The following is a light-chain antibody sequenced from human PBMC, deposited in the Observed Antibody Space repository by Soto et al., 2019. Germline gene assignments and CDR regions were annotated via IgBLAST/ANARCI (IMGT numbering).Light chain of an antibody. J-gene: IGKJ1*01. CDR3: QQYDNWPWT. CDR1: QSISDT. Sequence: EIVLTQSPATLSVSPWGRATLSWRASQSISDTLAWYQQKPGQAPRLLIHGASTRAPGFPARFSGSGAGSDFTLTISSLQSEDFAVYYCQQYDNWPWTFGQGTKVDIK. V-gene: IGKV3-15*01. CDR2: GAS.